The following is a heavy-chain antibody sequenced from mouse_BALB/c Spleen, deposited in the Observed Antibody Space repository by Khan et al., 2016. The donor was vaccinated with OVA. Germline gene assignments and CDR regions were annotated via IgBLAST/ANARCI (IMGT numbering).Heavy chain of an antibody. V-gene: IGHV3-2*02. CDR2: ISYSGST. D-gene: IGHD2-4*01. CDR1: GYSITSDYA. J-gene: IGHJ4*01. Sequence: EVKLLESGPGLVKPSQSLSLTCTVTGYSITSDYAWNWIRQFPGNKLEWMGYISYSGSTRYNPSLKSRISITRDTSKNQFFLQLNSVTTEDTATYYCARDDSRNNYAMAYWGQGTAVTVSS. CDR3: ARDDSRNNYAMAY.